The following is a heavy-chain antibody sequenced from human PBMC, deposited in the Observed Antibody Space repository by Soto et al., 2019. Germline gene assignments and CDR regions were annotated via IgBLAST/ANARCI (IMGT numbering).Heavy chain of an antibody. D-gene: IGHD5-12*01. J-gene: IGHJ4*02. CDR3: VRPDGYNQNFDH. CDR2: INPSGGSP. Sequence: HVQLVQSGTEAKKPGASVKVSCTASGYTFASYHLHWVRQAPGQGLEWMGVINPSGGSPTYAQRFQGRVTMTWDTSTSTGHMELSSMIRDDTALYFCVRPDGYNQNFDHWGQGTLVTVSS. V-gene: IGHV1-46*01. CDR1: GYTFASYH.